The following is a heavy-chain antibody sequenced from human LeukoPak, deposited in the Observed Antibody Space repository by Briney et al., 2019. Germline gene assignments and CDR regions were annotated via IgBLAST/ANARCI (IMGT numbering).Heavy chain of an antibody. V-gene: IGHV1-18*01. CDR3: ARDTPQHQKRYDY. CDR2: INTYNGNT. J-gene: IGHJ4*02. Sequence: ASVKVSCKASGYNFDKFGIAWVRQAPGQGLEWMGWINTYNGNTKYAQQIQGRVTMTTDTSTSTVYMELRSLRSDDTAVYFCARDTPQHQKRYDYWGQGTQVTVSS. CDR1: GYNFDKFG. D-gene: IGHD6-13*01.